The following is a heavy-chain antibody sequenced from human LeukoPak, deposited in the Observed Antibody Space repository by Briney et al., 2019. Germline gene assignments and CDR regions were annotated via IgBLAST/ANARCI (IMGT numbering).Heavy chain of an antibody. CDR1: RGSISSSSDY. J-gene: IGHJ6*03. D-gene: IGHD2-15*01. V-gene: IGHV4-39*07. CDR3: ARRRFYCSDGGCPNYYYYYMDV. CDR2: IFYSGST. Sequence: SETLSLTCTVSRGSISSSSDYWAWIRQPPGKGLEWIGSIFYSGSTYYNASLKSRVTISVDTSNNQFSLKLSSVTAADTAVYFCARRRFYCSDGGCPNYYYYYMDVWGKGTTVTISS.